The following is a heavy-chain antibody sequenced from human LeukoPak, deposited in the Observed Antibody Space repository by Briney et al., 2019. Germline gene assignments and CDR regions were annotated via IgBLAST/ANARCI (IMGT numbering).Heavy chain of an antibody. CDR3: ARDAPPGVRGVICWFDP. J-gene: IGHJ5*02. Sequence: ASVKVSCKASGGTFSSYAISWVRQAPGQGLEWMARIIPIFGTANFAQKFQGRVTITTDKSTSTAYMELSSLRSEDTALYYCARDAPPGVRGVICWFDPWGQGTLVTVSS. CDR2: IIPIFGTA. D-gene: IGHD3-10*01. CDR1: GGTFSSYA. V-gene: IGHV1-69*05.